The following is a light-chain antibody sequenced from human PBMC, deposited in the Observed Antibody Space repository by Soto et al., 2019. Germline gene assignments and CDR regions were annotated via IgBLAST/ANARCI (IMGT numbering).Light chain of an antibody. J-gene: IGKJ1*01. CDR1: ESVNSAY. CDR2: GAS. Sequence: EIVLTQSPVTLSLPPGERATLSCRASESVNSAYLAWYQHRPAQAPRLLIYGASSRATGVPDRFSGSGSGTEFTLTITRLEPADFALYYCQQYGYSPWTFGLGTKVDIK. V-gene: IGKV3-20*01. CDR3: QQYGYSPWT.